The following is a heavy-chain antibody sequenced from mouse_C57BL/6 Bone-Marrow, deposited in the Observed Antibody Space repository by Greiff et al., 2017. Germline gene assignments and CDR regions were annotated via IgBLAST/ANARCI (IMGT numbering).Heavy chain of an antibody. CDR2: IYPGGGST. J-gene: IGHJ3*01. CDR3: ARGNLAWFAY. CDR1: GFTFTSYS. D-gene: IGHD2-1*01. Sequence: QVHVKQSGAELVKPGASVKMSCTASGFTFTSYSMTWVKQRPGQGLEWIGDIYPGGGSTNYNEKFKGKATLTVDTSSNTAYMQLSSLTSEDSAVYSCARGNLAWFAYWGQGTLVTVSA. V-gene: IGHV1-55*01.